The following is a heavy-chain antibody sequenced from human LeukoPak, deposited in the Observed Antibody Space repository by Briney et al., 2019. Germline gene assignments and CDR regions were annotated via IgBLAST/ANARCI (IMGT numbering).Heavy chain of an antibody. CDR2: IHHSGST. J-gene: IGHJ2*01. Sequence: PSETLSLTCTVSGYSISSGYYWGWIRQPPGKGLEWIGSIHHSGSTYYNPSLKSRVTISIDTSKNQFSLKLTSVPAADTAVYYCAREGLGSGRGGDFDLWGRGILVTVSS. CDR3: AREGLGSGRGGDFDL. V-gene: IGHV4-38-2*02. CDR1: GYSISSGYY. D-gene: IGHD2-15*01.